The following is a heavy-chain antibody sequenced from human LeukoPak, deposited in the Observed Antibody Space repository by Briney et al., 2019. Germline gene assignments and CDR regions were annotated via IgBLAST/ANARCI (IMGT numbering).Heavy chain of an antibody. J-gene: IGHJ3*02. D-gene: IGHD4-17*01. CDR1: GFTFGDYA. Sequence: SGGSLRLSCTASGFTFGDYAMSWVRQAPGKGLEWVGFIRSKAYGRTTEYAASVKGRFTISRDDSKSIAYLQMNSLETEDTAVYYCTRAAVTTFFHAFDIRGQGTMVTVSS. CDR3: TRAAVTTFFHAFDI. CDR2: IRSKAYGRTT. V-gene: IGHV3-49*04.